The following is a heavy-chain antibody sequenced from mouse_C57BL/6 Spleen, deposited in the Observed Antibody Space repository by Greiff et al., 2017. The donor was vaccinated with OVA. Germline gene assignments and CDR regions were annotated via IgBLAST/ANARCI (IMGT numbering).Heavy chain of an antibody. CDR2: ISDGGSYT. CDR1: GFTFSSYA. CDR3: ARDGNWSFDY. J-gene: IGHJ2*01. D-gene: IGHD4-1*01. Sequence: VQLKQSGGGLVKPGGSLKLSCAASGFTFSSYAMSWVRQTPEKRLEWVATISDGGSYTYYPDNVKGRFTISRDNAKNNLYLQMSHLKSEDTAMYYCARDGNWSFDYWGQGTTLTVSS. V-gene: IGHV5-4*01.